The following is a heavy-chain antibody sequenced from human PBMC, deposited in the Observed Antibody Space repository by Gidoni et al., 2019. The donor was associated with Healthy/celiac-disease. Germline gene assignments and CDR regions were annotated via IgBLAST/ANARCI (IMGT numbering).Heavy chain of an antibody. CDR1: GFTFSSYG. J-gene: IGHJ4*02. CDR3: AKTRSSWNRGVVDY. V-gene: IGHV3-30*18. Sequence: QVQMVESGGGVVQPGRSLRLSCAASGFTFSSYGMHWVRQAPGKGLEWVAVISYDGSNKYYADSVKGRFTISRDNSKNTLYLQMNSLRAEDTAVYYCAKTRSSWNRGVVDYWGQGTLVTVSS. D-gene: IGHD6-13*01. CDR2: ISYDGSNK.